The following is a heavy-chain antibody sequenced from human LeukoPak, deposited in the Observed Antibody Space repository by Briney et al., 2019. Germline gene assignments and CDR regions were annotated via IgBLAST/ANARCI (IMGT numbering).Heavy chain of an antibody. D-gene: IGHD6-19*01. CDR1: GYTFSSYA. CDR2: INPNSGGT. V-gene: IGHV1-2*02. Sequence: ASVKVSCKASGYTFSSYAISWVRQAPGQGLEWMGWINPNSGGTNYAQKFQGRVTMTRDTSISTAYMELSRLRSDDTAVYYCARDRLYSSGWYSGLNAFDIWGQGTMVTVSS. J-gene: IGHJ3*02. CDR3: ARDRLYSSGWYSGLNAFDI.